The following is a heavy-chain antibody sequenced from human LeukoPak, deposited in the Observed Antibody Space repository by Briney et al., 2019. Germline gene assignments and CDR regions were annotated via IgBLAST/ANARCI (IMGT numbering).Heavy chain of an antibody. D-gene: IGHD5-18*01. CDR2: INWNGGST. CDR1: GFTFDDYA. Sequence: GGSLRLSCAASGFTFDDYAMHWVRQAPGKGLEWVSGINWNGGSTGYADSVKGRFTISRDNAKNSLYLQMNSLRAEDTALYHWARGGGGYSYGDLDYWGQGTLVTVSS. V-gene: IGHV3-20*01. J-gene: IGHJ4*02. CDR3: ARGGGGYSYGDLDY.